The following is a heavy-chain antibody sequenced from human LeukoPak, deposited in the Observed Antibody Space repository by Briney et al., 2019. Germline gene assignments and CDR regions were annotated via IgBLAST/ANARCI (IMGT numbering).Heavy chain of an antibody. Sequence: GGSLRLSCAASEFTFSSYWMHWVRQAPGKGLEWVSSISSRSTYIHYADSVKGRFTVPRDNAKNSPYLQMNSLRAEDTAMYYCASTYSSSWSFDYWGQGTLVTVSS. V-gene: IGHV3-21*01. CDR3: ASTYSSSWSFDY. J-gene: IGHJ4*02. CDR1: EFTFSSYW. CDR2: ISSRSTYI. D-gene: IGHD6-13*01.